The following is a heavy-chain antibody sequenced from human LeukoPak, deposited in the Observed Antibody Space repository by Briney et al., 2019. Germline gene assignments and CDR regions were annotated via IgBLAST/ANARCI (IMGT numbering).Heavy chain of an antibody. CDR2: ISSSGSTI. D-gene: IGHD6-13*01. Sequence: GGSLRLSCAASGFTFSSYEMNWVRQAPGKGLEWVSYISSSGSTIYYADSVKGRFIISRDNAKNSLYLQMNSLRAEDTAVYYCARGPLIAAAHMDVWGKGTTVTVSS. CDR1: GFTFSSYE. J-gene: IGHJ6*03. V-gene: IGHV3-48*03. CDR3: ARGPLIAAAHMDV.